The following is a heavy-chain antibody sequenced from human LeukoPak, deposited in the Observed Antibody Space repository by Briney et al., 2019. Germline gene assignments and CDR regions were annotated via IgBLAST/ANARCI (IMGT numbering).Heavy chain of an antibody. V-gene: IGHV4-39*01. Sequence: SETLSLTCNVSGGSMSNIYYWGWIRQPPGKGLEWIGNIFYSGITYYNPSLRSRVTIAIATSKNQFSLKLSSVTAADTAVYYCARPHRIAARPSPLLYWGQGTLVTVSS. CDR1: GGSMSNIYY. D-gene: IGHD6-6*01. CDR3: ARPHRIAARPSPLLY. J-gene: IGHJ4*02. CDR2: IFYSGIT.